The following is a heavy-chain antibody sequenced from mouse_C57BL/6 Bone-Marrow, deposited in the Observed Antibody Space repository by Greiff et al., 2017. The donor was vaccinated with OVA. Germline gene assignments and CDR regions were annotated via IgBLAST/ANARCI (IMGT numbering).Heavy chain of an antibody. V-gene: IGHV5-4*01. CDR2: ISDGGSYT. Sequence: DVKLVESGGGLVKPGGSLKLSCAASGFTFSSYAMSWVRQTPEKRLEWVATISDGGSYTYYPDNVKGRFTISRDNAKNILYLQMSHLKSEDTAMYFCAREGYGSSEIAYWGQGTLVTVSA. CDR3: AREGYGSSEIAY. J-gene: IGHJ3*01. CDR1: GFTFSSYA. D-gene: IGHD1-1*01.